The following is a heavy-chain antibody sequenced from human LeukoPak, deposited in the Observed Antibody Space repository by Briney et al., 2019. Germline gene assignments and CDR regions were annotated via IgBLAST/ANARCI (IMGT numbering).Heavy chain of an antibody. V-gene: IGHV1-8*01. J-gene: IGHJ4*02. Sequence: ASVKVSCKASGYTFTSYDINWVRQATGQGLEWMGWMNPNSGNTGYAQKFQGRVTMTRNTSISTAYMELSSLTSEDTAVYYCVXXRTGEGFDYWGQGTLVTVSS. CDR1: GYTFTSYD. CDR3: VXXRTGEGFDY. D-gene: IGHD7-27*01. CDR2: MNPNSGNT.